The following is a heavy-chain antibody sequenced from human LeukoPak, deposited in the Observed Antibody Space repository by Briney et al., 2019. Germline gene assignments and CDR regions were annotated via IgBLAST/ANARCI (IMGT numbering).Heavy chain of an antibody. CDR2: ILHSGST. J-gene: IGHJ3*02. D-gene: IGHD3-10*01. Sequence: SETLSLTCTVSGYSISSGYYWGWIRQPPGKGLEWIGSILHSGSTYYNPSLKSRVTISVDTSKNQFSPKLSSVTAADTAVYYCARDDGYYGSGSYGVDIWGQGTMVTVSS. CDR3: ARDDGYYGSGSYGVDI. CDR1: GYSISSGYY. V-gene: IGHV4-38-2*02.